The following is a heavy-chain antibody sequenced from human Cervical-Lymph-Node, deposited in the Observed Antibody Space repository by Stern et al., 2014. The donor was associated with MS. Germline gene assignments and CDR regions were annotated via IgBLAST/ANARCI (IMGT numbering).Heavy chain of an antibody. D-gene: IGHD2-21*01. J-gene: IGHJ1*01. Sequence: EVQLEESGGGLVQPGGSLRLSCAASGFTFSSFTMNWVRQAPGKGLEWVSYISSSSGTIYYADSVKGRFTISRDNAKNSLFLQMNSLRDEDTAVYYCARAPNCYDGYFQHWGQGTLVTVSS. CDR1: GFTFSSFT. CDR2: ISSSSGTI. V-gene: IGHV3-48*02. CDR3: ARAPNCYDGYFQH.